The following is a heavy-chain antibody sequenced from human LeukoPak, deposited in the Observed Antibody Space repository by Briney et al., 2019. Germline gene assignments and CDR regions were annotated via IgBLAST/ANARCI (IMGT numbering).Heavy chain of an antibody. CDR1: GFTFSDYY. CDR2: ISSSGSTI. D-gene: IGHD6-13*01. CDR3: ARLPGYSSSWYKGDAFDI. J-gene: IGHJ3*02. Sequence: PGGSLRLSCADSGFTFSDYYMSWIRQAPGKGLEWVSYISSSGSTIYYADSVKGRFTISRDNAKNSLYLQMNSLRAEDTAVYYCARLPGYSSSWYKGDAFDIWGQGTMVTVSS. V-gene: IGHV3-11*01.